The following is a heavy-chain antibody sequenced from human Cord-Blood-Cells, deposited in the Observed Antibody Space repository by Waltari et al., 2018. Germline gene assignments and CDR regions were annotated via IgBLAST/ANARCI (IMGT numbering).Heavy chain of an antibody. V-gene: IGHV4-39*07. CDR2: IYYSGRT. Sequence: QLQLQESGPGLVKPSETLSLTCTVAGGSISSSSYYWGWIRQPPGKGLEWIGSIYYSGRTYYNPSLKSRVTISVDTSKNQFSLKLSSVTAADTAVYDCARRVGSGSYYNHIFDYWGQG. J-gene: IGHJ4*02. CDR1: GGSISSSSYY. D-gene: IGHD3-10*01. CDR3: ARRVGSGSYYNHIFDY.